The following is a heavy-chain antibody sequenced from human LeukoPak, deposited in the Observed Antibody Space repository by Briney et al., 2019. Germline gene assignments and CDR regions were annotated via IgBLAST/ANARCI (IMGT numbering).Heavy chain of an antibody. CDR2: ISGSGGST. J-gene: IGHJ3*02. Sequence: TGGSLRLSCAASGFTFSSYAMSWVRQAPGKGLEWVSAISGSGGSTYYADSVRGWFTISRDNAKNSLSMQMNSLRAEDTAVYYCASGGGATRSGYAFDMWGQGTMVTVSS. CDR3: ASGGGATRSGYAFDM. CDR1: GFTFSSYA. D-gene: IGHD1-26*01. V-gene: IGHV3-23*01.